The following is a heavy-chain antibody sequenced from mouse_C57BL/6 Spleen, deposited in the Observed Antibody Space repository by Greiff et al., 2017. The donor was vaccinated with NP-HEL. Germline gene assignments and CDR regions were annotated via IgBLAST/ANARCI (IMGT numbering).Heavy chain of an antibody. J-gene: IGHJ4*01. CDR3: ARHGSSSGAMDY. CDR2: IHPNSGST. CDR1: GYTFTSYW. Sequence: QVQLQQPGAELVKPGASVKLSCKASGYTFTSYWMHWVKQRPGQGLEWIGMIHPNSGSTNYNEKFKSKATLTVDKSSSTAYMQLSSLTSEDSAVYYCARHGSSSGAMDYWGQGTSVTVSS. D-gene: IGHD1-1*01. V-gene: IGHV1-64*01.